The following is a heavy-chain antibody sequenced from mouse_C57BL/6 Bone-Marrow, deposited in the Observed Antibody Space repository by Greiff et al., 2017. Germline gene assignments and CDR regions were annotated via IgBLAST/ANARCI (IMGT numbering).Heavy chain of an antibody. J-gene: IGHJ2*01. V-gene: IGHV1-52*01. D-gene: IGHD1-1*01. Sequence: QVQLQQPGAELVRPGSSVKLSCKASGYTFTSYWMHWVKQRPIQGLEWIGNIDPSDSETHYNQKFKDKATLTVDKSSSTAYMQLSSLTSEDSAVYYGARSKLQRYFDYWGQGTTLTVSS. CDR2: IDPSDSET. CDR1: GYTFTSYW. CDR3: ARSKLQRYFDY.